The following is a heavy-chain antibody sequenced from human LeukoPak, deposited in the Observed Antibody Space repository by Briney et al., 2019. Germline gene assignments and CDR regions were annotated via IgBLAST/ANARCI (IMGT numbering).Heavy chain of an antibody. J-gene: IGHJ4*02. CDR2: ISGSGGST. V-gene: IGHV3-23*01. D-gene: IGHD3-16*01. CDR3: AKVTDYDYVWGSYSPYYFDY. Sequence: GGSLRLSCAASGFTFSSYAMSWVRQAPGKGLEWVSAISGSGGSTYYADSVKGRFTISRDNSKNTLYLQMNSLRAEDTAVYYCAKVTDYDYVWGSYSPYYFDYWGQGTLVTVSS. CDR1: GFTFSSYA.